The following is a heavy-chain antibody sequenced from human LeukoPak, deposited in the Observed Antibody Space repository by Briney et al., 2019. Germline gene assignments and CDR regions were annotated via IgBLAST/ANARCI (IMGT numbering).Heavy chain of an antibody. J-gene: IGHJ4*02. Sequence: GGSLRLSCAASGFTFSSYWMSWVRQAPGKGLEWVANIRQDGSEKYYVDSVKGRFTISRDNAKNSLYLQMNSLRAEDTAEYFCARERMYSGSGSTYPYYDYWGQGTLVTVSS. CDR2: IRQDGSEK. D-gene: IGHD3-10*01. CDR3: ARERMYSGSGSTYPYYDY. V-gene: IGHV3-7*01. CDR1: GFTFSSYW.